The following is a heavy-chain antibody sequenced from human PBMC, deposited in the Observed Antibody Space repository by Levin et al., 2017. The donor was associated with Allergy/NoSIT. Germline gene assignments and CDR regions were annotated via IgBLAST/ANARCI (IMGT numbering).Heavy chain of an antibody. CDR1: GYNFPSYW. D-gene: IGHD3-10*01. V-gene: IGHV5-51*01. CDR2: IYPGDSDS. CDR3: ASRGQGYFDS. Sequence: GESLKISCKGSGYNFPSYWIGWVRQMPGKGLELMGIIYPGDSDSKYSPSFQGQVTISADNSISTAYLQWSSLKASDTAMSFCASRGQGYFDSWGQGTRVTVSS. J-gene: IGHJ4*02.